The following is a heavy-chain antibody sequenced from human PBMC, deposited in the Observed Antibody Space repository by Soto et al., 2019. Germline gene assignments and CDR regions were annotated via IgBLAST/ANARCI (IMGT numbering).Heavy chain of an antibody. CDR2: IYYSGST. Sequence: SETLSLTCTVSGGSISSSSYYWGWIRQPPGKGLEWIGSIYYSGSTYYNPSLKSRVTISVDTSKNQFSLKLSSVTAADTAVYYCARDYGDYVIAVGNWFDPWGQGTLVTVSS. V-gene: IGHV4-39*02. J-gene: IGHJ5*02. CDR3: ARDYGDYVIAVGNWFDP. CDR1: GGSISSSSYY. D-gene: IGHD4-17*01.